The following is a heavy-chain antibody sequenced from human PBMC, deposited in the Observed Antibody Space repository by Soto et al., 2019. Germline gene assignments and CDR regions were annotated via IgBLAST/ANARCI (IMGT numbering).Heavy chain of an antibody. V-gene: IGHV4-39*01. J-gene: IGHJ6*03. CDR1: GGSISSHSHY. D-gene: IGHD1-26*01. CDR2: IYFSGRN. CDR3: ARGRGRPHTYYYYYMDV. Sequence: SETLSPTCSVSGGSISSHSHYWGWIRQPPGKGLEWIGSIYFSGRNYYNTSLKSRVIMSTDMSKNQSSLKLSSVTAADTAVYYCARGRGRPHTYYYYYMDVWGKGTTVTVSS.